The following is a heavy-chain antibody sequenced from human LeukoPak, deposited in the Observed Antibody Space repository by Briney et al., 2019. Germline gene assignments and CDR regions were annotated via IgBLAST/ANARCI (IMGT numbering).Heavy chain of an antibody. CDR1: GYTFTGYY. J-gene: IGHJ6*02. D-gene: IGHD4-17*01. CDR2: INPNSGGT. V-gene: IGHV1-2*02. Sequence: GASVKVSCKASGYTFTGYYMHWVRQAPGQGLEWMGWINPNSGGTNYAQKFQGRVTMTRDTCISTAYLELSRLRSDDTAVYYCARDSVYGDRPTGVDVWGQGTTVTVSS. CDR3: ARDSVYGDRPTGVDV.